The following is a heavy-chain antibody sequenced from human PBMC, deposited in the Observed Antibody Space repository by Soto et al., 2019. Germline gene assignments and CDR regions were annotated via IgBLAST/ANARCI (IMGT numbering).Heavy chain of an antibody. CDR3: ARLPNQSPQT. Sequence: EVQLVESGGGLVQPGGSLRLSCVASGFTFSSYWRHWFRQAPGKGLVWVSSIRNDGSSTRYAGPVNGRFTIPRDNSMNTLYLQMNRLRAEDTVVYYCARLPNQSPQTWGKGTLVIVSP. V-gene: IGHV3-74*01. CDR2: IRNDGSST. J-gene: IGHJ1*01. CDR1: GFTFSSYW.